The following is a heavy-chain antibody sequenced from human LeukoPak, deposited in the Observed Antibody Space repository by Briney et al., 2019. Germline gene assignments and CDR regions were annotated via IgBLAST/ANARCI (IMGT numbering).Heavy chain of an antibody. CDR3: ARDPVLLTTAAAFTLNWFDP. Sequence: ASVKVSCKTSGYTFTDYYIYWVRQAPGQGLEWMGWINPNSGGTNYAQMFQGRVTMTRDTSISTAYMELSRLTSDDTAVYYCARDPVLLTTAAAFTLNWFDPWGQGTLVIVSS. V-gene: IGHV1-2*02. D-gene: IGHD6-13*01. CDR1: GYTFTDYY. J-gene: IGHJ5*02. CDR2: INPNSGGT.